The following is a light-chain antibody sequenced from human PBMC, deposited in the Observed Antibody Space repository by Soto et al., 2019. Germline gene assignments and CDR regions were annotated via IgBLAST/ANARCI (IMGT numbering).Light chain of an antibody. CDR3: LLYFGSSQI. Sequence: QAVVTQEPSLTVSPGGTVTLTCASSTGAVTSDSYPNWVQQKPGQAPRALIYSTSNSHSWTAARFSGSLLGGKAALTLSGVQPEDEAEYYCLLYFGSSQIFGGGTKVTVL. CDR2: STS. CDR1: TGAVTSDSY. J-gene: IGLJ2*01. V-gene: IGLV7-43*01.